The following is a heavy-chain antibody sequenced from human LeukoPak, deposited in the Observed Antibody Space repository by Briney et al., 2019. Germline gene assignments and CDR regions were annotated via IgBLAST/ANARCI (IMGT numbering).Heavy chain of an antibody. CDR3: AKPEGIFHGYYYYGMDV. V-gene: IGHV3-30-3*02. J-gene: IGHJ6*02. D-gene: IGHD2-15*01. Sequence: YADSVKGRFTISRDNSKNTLYLQMNSLRAEDTAVYYCAKPEGIFHGYYYYGMDVWGQGTTVTVSS.